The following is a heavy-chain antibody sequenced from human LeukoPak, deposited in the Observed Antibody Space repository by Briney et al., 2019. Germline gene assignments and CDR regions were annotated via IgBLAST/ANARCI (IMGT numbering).Heavy chain of an antibody. V-gene: IGHV3-48*04. CDR2: ISSSSGTI. Sequence: PGGSLRLSCAASRFTFSSYSMNWVRQAPGKGLEWVSYISSSSGTIYNADSVTGRFTISRDNAKNSLYLQMSSLRAEDTALYYCARGQGDFWSGYYYYYCMDVWGKGTTVTVSS. J-gene: IGHJ6*03. CDR3: ARGQGDFWSGYYYYYCMDV. D-gene: IGHD3-3*01. CDR1: RFTFSSYS.